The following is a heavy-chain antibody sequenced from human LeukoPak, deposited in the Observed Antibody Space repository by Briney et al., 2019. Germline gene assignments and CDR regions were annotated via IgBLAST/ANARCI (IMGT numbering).Heavy chain of an antibody. V-gene: IGHV4-59*01. Sequence: SETLSLTCTVSAGSISSYYWSWIRQPPGKGLEWIAYIYSNGNTNSNPSLKSRVTIAVDTSQSQFSLKLSSVTAADTAVYYCARGLVGLTPHAGVFQIWGQGTKATVSS. J-gene: IGHJ3*02. CDR3: ARGLVGLTPHAGVFQI. CDR1: AGSISSYY. D-gene: IGHD1-26*01. CDR2: IYSNGNT.